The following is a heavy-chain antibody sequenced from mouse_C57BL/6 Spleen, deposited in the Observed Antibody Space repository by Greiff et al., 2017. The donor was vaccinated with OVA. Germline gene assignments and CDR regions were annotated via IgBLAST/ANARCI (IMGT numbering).Heavy chain of an antibody. Sequence: VQLHQSGAALVKPGASVKISCKASCYAFRSYWMYWVKQRPGTGLEWIGQIYPGDGDTNYNGKFKGKATLTADKSSSTAYMQLSSLTSEDSAVYFCARQGDDYDGYFDVWGTGTTVTVSS. CDR1: CYAFRSYW. D-gene: IGHD2-4*01. CDR2: IYPGDGDT. CDR3: ARQGDDYDGYFDV. J-gene: IGHJ1*03. V-gene: IGHV1-80*01.